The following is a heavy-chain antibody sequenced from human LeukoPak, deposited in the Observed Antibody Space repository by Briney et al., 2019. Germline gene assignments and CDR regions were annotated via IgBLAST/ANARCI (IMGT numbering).Heavy chain of an antibody. J-gene: IGHJ4*02. CDR1: GYTFTSYY. CDR2: INPSVGST. CDR3: ARERAGGFDY. Sequence: ASVKVSCKASGYTFTSYYMHWVRQAPGQGLEWMGIINPSVGSTSYAQKFQGTVTMTRDTSTSTVYMELSSLRTEDTAVYYCARERAGGFDYWGQGTLVTVSS. V-gene: IGHV1-46*01.